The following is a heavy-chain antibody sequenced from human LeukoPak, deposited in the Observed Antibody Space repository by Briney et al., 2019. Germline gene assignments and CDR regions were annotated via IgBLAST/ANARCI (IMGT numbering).Heavy chain of an antibody. D-gene: IGHD6-6*01. CDR3: ARDSPPQYASSSAGFDY. V-gene: IGHV4-59*01. CDR1: GDSIRNYY. CDR2: IYYRGNT. Sequence: SETLSLTCTVSGDSIRNYYWSWIPQPPGKGLEWIGYIYYRGNTNYNPSLKSRVIISIDTSKNQFSLKLSSVTAADTAVYFCARDSPPQYASSSAGFDYWGPGTLVTVSS. J-gene: IGHJ4*02.